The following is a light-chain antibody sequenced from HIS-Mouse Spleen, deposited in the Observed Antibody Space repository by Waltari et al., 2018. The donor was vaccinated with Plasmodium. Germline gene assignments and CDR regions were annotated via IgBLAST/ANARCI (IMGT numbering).Light chain of an antibody. CDR3: QAWDSSTAWV. CDR1: KLGDKY. J-gene: IGLJ2*01. V-gene: IGLV3-1*01. CDR2: QDS. Sequence: SYELTQPPSVSVSPGQTASITCSGAKLGDKYACWYQQKPGQSPVLVIDQDSKRPSGIPWRFSGSNSGNTATLTISGTQAMDEADYYCQAWDSSTAWVFGGGTKLTVL.